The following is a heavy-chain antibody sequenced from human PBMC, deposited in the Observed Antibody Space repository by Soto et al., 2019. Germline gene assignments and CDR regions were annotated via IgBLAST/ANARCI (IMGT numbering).Heavy chain of an antibody. CDR1: GGSFSGYY. D-gene: IGHD6-6*01. CDR3: ARGFSPRGQLGHFDY. Sequence: SETVSLTCAVYGGSFSGYYWSWIRQPPGKGLEWIGEINHSGSTNYNPSLKSRVTISVDTSKNQFSLKLSSVTAADTAVYYCARGFSPRGQLGHFDYWGHGTLVTVSS. CDR2: INHSGST. J-gene: IGHJ4*01. V-gene: IGHV4-34*01.